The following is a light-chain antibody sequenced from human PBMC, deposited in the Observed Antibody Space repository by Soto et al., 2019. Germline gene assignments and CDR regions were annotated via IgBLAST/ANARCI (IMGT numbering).Light chain of an antibody. CDR3: SPYSSPSTLSV. CDR2: DVS. CDR1: SSDVGGYNY. V-gene: IGLV2-14*01. J-gene: IGLJ1*01. Sequence: QSVLNQAASGFGSPGQAITISFTGTSSDVGGYNYVSWYQQHPGKAPKLMIYDVSNRPSGVSNRFSGSKSGNTASLTISGLQAEYEADYHCSPYSSPSTLSVVRTWAKVT.